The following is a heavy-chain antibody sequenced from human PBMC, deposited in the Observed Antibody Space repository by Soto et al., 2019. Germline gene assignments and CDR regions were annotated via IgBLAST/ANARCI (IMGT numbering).Heavy chain of an antibody. V-gene: IGHV1-2*02. CDR2: VTPRSGEV. Sequence: QVHLVQSGAEVKRPGDSVKVSCQASGYTFTDYHIHWVRQAPGQGLEWMGRVTPRSGEVYYSPKFQGSVTLTRDTSIRTAYMELTTLKFDDTAVFYCARVPILGPTGDFDYWGQGTLATVSS. D-gene: IGHD1-26*01. CDR3: ARVPILGPTGDFDY. J-gene: IGHJ4*02. CDR1: GYTFTDYH.